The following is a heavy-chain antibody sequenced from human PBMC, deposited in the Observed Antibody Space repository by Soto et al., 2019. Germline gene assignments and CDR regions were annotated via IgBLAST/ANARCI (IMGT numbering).Heavy chain of an antibody. J-gene: IGHJ6*01. D-gene: IGHD1-26*01. CDR3: TRGLLGGAPSYTFHGMDV. Sequence: EVQLVESGGGLVQPGGSLRLSCAASGFTFSDHYMDWVRQAPGKGLEWVARSRNRVNSHTTEYAASVKGRFTISRDESKSSLYLQMNSLEIEGTAVYYCTRGLLGGAPSYTFHGMDVWGQGTTVTVSS. CDR2: SRNRVNSHTT. CDR1: GFTFSDHY. V-gene: IGHV3-72*01.